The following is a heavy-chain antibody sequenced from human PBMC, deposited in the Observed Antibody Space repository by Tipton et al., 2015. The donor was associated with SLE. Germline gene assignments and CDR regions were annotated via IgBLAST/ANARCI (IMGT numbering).Heavy chain of an antibody. Sequence: SLRLSCAASGFTFTKNGMHWVRQAPGKGLEWVAFVPFDGKTEHYADSVKGRFTISRDNSKNTLYLQMNSLRPDDTALYYCAKDPPGYGMDVWGHGTSVTVSS. CDR3: AKDPPGYGMDV. J-gene: IGHJ6*02. CDR2: VPFDGKTE. V-gene: IGHV3-30*02. CDR1: GFTFTKNG.